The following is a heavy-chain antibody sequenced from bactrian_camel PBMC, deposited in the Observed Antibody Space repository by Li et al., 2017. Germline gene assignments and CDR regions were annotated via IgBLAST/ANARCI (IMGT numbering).Heavy chain of an antibody. CDR1: GYHLLC. CDR3: AADISCYFPPSRSTDDYSN. CDR2: IDSDGDT. D-gene: IGHD4*01. Sequence: DVQLVESGGGSVQDGGSLRLSCAASGYHLLCMAWFRQTAGNEREGVAAIDSDGDTSYADSVKGRFTISKDNAKNTLYLQMNSLKPEDTAMYYCAADISCYFPPSRSTDDYSNWGQGTQVTVS. V-gene: IGHV3S42*01. J-gene: IGHJ4*01.